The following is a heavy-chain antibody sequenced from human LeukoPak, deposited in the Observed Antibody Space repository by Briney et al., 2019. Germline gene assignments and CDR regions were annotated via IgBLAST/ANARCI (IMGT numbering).Heavy chain of an antibody. D-gene: IGHD2-2*01. J-gene: IGHJ5*02. Sequence: SEXXSLTCTVSGGSISXXXXXXIRQPPGXXXXXXGYXXXXXSXXYNPXXXXRXXXSVDTSKNQFSLKLNSVTXXDSAVYYCARCGAQLNWFDPWGQGTLVTVSS. CDR3: ARCGAQLNWFDP. CDR1: GGSISXXX. V-gene: IGHV4-59*01. CDR2: XXXXXSX.